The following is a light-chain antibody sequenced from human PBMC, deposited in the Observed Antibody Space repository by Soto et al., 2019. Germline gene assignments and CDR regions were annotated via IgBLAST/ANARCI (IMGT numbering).Light chain of an antibody. CDR1: SSNIGKSY. CDR2: DND. V-gene: IGLV1-51*01. J-gene: IGLJ3*02. CDR3: GTWDSSLSAVV. Sequence: QSVLTQPPSVSAAPGQKVTISCSGSSSNIGKSYVSWYQQLPGTTPKLLIYDNDKRPSGIPDRISGSKSGTSATLGIAGLQTGDEADYYCGTWDSSLSAVVFGGGTKLTVL.